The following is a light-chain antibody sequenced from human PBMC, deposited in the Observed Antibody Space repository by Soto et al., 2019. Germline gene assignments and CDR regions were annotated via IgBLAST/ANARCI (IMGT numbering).Light chain of an antibody. CDR1: QSVSNK. V-gene: IGKV3-15*01. CDR3: QHYNDWRWT. J-gene: IGKJ1*01. Sequence: EIVMTQSPATLSVSPGQRATLSCRASQSVSNKLAWYQQKPGQAPRLLIYGASTRATDIPDRFSGSGSATEFTLTISSLQSEDFAIYYCQHYNDWRWTFGQGTKVEIK. CDR2: GAS.